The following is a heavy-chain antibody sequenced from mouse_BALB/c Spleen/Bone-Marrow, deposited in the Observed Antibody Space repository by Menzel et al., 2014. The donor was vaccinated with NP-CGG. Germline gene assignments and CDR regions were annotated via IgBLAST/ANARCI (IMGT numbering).Heavy chain of an antibody. CDR2: ISSGGTT. CDR1: GFTFSGYA. V-gene: IGHV5-6-5*01. CDR3: AGITTVDY. D-gene: IGHD1-1*01. J-gene: IGHJ4*01. Sequence: EVMLVESGGGLVKPGGSLKPSCAASGFTFSGYAMSWVRQTPEKRLEWVASISSGGTTYYPDSVKGRFTISGDNARNILYLQMSSLRSEDTAMYYCAGITTVDYWGQGTSVTVSS.